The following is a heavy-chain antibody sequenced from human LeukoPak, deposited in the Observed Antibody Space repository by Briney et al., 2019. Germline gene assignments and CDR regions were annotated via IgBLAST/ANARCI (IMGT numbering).Heavy chain of an antibody. J-gene: IGHJ4*02. CDR2: IWYDGSNK. Sequence: PGRSLRLSCAASGFTFSSYGMHWVRQAPGQGLEWVAVIWYDGSNKYYADSVKGRFTISRDNSKNTLYLQMNSLRAEDTALYYCARGTSGSYYVVDYWGQGTLVTVSS. V-gene: IGHV3-33*01. CDR1: GFTFSSYG. D-gene: IGHD3-22*01. CDR3: ARGTSGSYYVVDY.